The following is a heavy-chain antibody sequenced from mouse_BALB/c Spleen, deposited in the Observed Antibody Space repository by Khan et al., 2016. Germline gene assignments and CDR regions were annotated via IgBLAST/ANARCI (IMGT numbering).Heavy chain of an antibody. D-gene: IGHD1-2*01. CDR3: ARSTTATRLFVY. V-gene: IGHV3-2*02. Sequence: EVQLQESGPGLVKPSQSLSLTCTVTGYSITSDYAWNWIRQFPGNKLEWMGYISYSGSTSYNPSLKSRISITRDTSKNQFFLQLNSVTTEDTATXYCARSTTATRLFVYWGQGTLVTVSA. CDR1: GYSITSDYA. CDR2: ISYSGST. J-gene: IGHJ3*01.